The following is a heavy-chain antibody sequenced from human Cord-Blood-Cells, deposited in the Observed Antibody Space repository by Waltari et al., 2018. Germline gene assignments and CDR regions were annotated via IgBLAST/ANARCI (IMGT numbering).Heavy chain of an antibody. D-gene: IGHD5-12*01. Sequence: QVQLQQWGAGLLKPSETLSLPCAVHGGSFSGYYWSWIRQHPGKGLEWIGEINHSGSTNYNPSLKSRVTISVDTSKNQFSLKLSSVTAADTAVYYCARGLRGDRDIVATIDYWGQGTLVTVSS. CDR3: ARGLRGDRDIVATIDY. J-gene: IGHJ4*02. CDR2: INHSGST. V-gene: IGHV4-34*01. CDR1: GGSFSGYY.